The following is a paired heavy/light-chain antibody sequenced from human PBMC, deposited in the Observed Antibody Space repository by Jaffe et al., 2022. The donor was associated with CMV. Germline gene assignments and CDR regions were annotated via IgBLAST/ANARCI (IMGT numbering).Heavy chain of an antibody. Sequence: QVQLVQSGAEVKKPGASVKVSCKASGYTFIDHGITWVRQAPGQGLEWMGWINTYNDDTNYAQKVQGRVTMTTDTSTSTAYMELRSLKSDDSAVYYCARRHYDSSGLLRGYDSWGQGTLVTVSS. CDR3: ARRHYDSSGLLRGYDS. CDR1: GYTFIDHG. CDR2: INTYNDDT. D-gene: IGHD3-22*01. J-gene: IGHJ4*02. V-gene: IGHV1-18*01.
Light chain of an antibody. CDR1: RSILYNSNNMNY. V-gene: IGKV4-1*01. Sequence: DIVMTQSPDSLAVSLGERATIDCKSSRSILYNSNNMNYLAWFQQKPGQPPKLLIYWASTRESGVPDRFSGSGSETDFTLTISSLQAEDVAVYYCQQYYNTPPTFGQGTKLEIK. J-gene: IGKJ2*01. CDR3: QQYYNTPPT. CDR2: WAS.